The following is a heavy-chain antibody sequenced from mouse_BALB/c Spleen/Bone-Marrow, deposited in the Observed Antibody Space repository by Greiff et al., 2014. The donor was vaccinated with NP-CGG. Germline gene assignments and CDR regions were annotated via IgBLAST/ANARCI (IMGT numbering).Heavy chain of an antibody. D-gene: IGHD2-4*01. J-gene: IGHJ4*01. CDR2: IWGDGST. CDR3: ARDSFLITRALDY. Sequence: VQLQQSGPGLVAPSQSLSITCTVSGFSLTGYGVSWVRQPPGKGLEWLGMIWGDGSTDYNSALKPRLSISKDNSKSQVFLKMNSLQTDDTARYYCARDSFLITRALDYWGQGTSVTVSS. V-gene: IGHV2-6-7*01. CDR1: GFSLTGYG.